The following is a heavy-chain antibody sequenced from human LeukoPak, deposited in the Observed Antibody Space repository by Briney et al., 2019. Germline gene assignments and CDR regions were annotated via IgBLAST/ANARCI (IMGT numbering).Heavy chain of an antibody. CDR3: XRXQWLGPQYYFDY. CDR1: GFTFSNYY. J-gene: IGHJ4*02. V-gene: IGHV3-11*04. CDR2: ISSNGITI. D-gene: IGHD6-19*01. Sequence: GGSLRLACAASGFTFSNYYMSWTRQAPGKGLEWVSYISSNGITIYHADSVKGRSTFSRDNAKNSLYLQMNSLRAEDTSVYYXXRXQWLGPQYYFDYWGQGPLVTVSS.